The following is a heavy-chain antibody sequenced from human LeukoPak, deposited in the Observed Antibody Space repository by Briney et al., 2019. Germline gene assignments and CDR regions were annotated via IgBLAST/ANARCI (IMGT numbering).Heavy chain of an antibody. CDR3: ANRQQSGWSLHMDV. D-gene: IGHD6-19*01. J-gene: IGHJ6*03. V-gene: IGHV3-23*01. CDR2: ISGSGGST. Sequence: GGSLRLSYAASGFTFSSYAMSWVRQAPGKGLEWVSAISGSGGSTHYADFVKGWFTISRDNSKNTLYLQMTSLRAEDTAVYYCANRQQSGWSLHMDVWGKGTTVTVSS. CDR1: GFTFSSYA.